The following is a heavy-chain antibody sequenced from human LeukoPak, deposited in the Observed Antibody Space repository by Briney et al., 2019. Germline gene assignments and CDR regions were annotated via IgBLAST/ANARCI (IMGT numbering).Heavy chain of an antibody. CDR2: ISYDGSNK. Sequence: GGSLRLSCAASGFTFSSYGMHWVRQAPGKGLEWVAVISYDGSNKYYADSVKGRFTISRDNSKNTLYLQMNSLRAEDTAVYYCATSPGVYYDILSGYYGYWGQGTLVTVSS. CDR3: ATSPGVYYDILSGYYGY. CDR1: GFTFSSYG. J-gene: IGHJ4*02. D-gene: IGHD3-9*01. V-gene: IGHV3-30*03.